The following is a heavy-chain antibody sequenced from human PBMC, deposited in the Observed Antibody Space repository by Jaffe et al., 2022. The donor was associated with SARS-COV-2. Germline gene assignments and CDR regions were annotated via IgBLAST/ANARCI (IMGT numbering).Heavy chain of an antibody. CDR1: GFTFSSYW. CDR2: IKQDGSEK. V-gene: IGHV3-7*01. J-gene: IGHJ3*02. CDR3: ARTPEYYDSSGYPGAFDI. Sequence: EVQLVESGGGLVQPGGSLRLSCAASGFTFSSYWMSWVRQAPGKGLEWVANIKQDGSEKYYVDSVKGRFTISRDNAKNSLYLQMNSLRAEDTAVYYCARTPEYYDSSGYPGAFDIWGQGTMVTVSS. D-gene: IGHD3-22*01.